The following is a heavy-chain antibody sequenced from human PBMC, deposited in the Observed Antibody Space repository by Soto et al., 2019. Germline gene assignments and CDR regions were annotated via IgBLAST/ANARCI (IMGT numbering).Heavy chain of an antibody. D-gene: IGHD3-10*01. CDR3: AREEYYYGSGAFFDY. V-gene: IGHV1-69*08. J-gene: IGHJ4*02. CDR2: IIPILGIA. CDR1: GGTFSSYT. Sequence: VQLVQSGAEVKKPGSSVKVSCKASGGTFSSYTISWVRRAPGQGLEWMGRIIPILGIANYAQKFQGRVTITADKSTSTAYMELSSLRSEDTAVYYCAREEYYYGSGAFFDYGGQGTLVTVSS.